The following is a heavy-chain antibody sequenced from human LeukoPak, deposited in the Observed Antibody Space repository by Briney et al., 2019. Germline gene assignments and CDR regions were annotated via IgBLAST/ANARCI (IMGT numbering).Heavy chain of an antibody. CDR3: AKDMALVVVTDNGMDV. Sequence: GGSLRLSCAASGFTFSTYGMHWVRQAPGKGLEWVAVISYDGSNKYYADSVKGRFTISRDNSKNTLYLQMNSLRAEDTAVYYCAKDMALVVVTDNGMDVWGQGTTVTVS. CDR2: ISYDGSNK. J-gene: IGHJ6*02. V-gene: IGHV3-30*18. CDR1: GFTFSTYG. D-gene: IGHD2-21*02.